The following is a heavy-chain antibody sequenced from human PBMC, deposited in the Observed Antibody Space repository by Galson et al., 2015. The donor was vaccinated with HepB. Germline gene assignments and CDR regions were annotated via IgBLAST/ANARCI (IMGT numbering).Heavy chain of an antibody. J-gene: IGHJ6*02. D-gene: IGHD2-15*01. Sequence: SLRLSCAASGFIFSSYSMNWVRQAPGTGLEWVSSISSSSSYIYSADSVKGRFTISSDNAKNSLYLQMNSLRAEDTAVYYCAFHYCSGGSCYAGYYYGMDVVGQGTTVTVSS. CDR2: ISSSSSYI. CDR3: AFHYCSGGSCYAGYYYGMDV. V-gene: IGHV3-21*01. CDR1: GFIFSSYS.